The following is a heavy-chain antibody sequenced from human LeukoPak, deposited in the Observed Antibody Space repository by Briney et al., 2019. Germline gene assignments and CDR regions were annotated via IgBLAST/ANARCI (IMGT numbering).Heavy chain of an antibody. CDR3: ARSYSTSSLDY. D-gene: IGHD2/OR15-2a*01. Sequence: PSETLSLTCTVSGDSINSGIYYWNWIRQPAGKGREWIGRFYSSGGPNYTPSLKSRVTISVDMSKNQFSLNLSSVTAADTAVYYCARSYSTSSLDYWGQGILVTVSS. J-gene: IGHJ4*02. V-gene: IGHV4-61*02. CDR1: GDSINSGIYY. CDR2: FYSSGGP.